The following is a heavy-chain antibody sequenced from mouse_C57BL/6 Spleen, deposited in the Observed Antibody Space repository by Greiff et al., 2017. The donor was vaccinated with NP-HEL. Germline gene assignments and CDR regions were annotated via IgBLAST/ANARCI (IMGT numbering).Heavy chain of an antibody. CDR2: IYPGDGDT. CDR3: ARRGSSGFLDAMDY. CDR1: GYAFSSYG. Sequence: QVQLQQSGAGLVKPGASVKISCKASGYAFSSYGMNWVKQWPGKGLEWIGQIYPGDGDTNYNGKFKGKAKLTADKSYSTTYMQLSSLTSEASAVYICARRGSSGFLDAMDYWGQGTSVTVSS. J-gene: IGHJ4*01. V-gene: IGHV1-80*01. D-gene: IGHD3-2*02.